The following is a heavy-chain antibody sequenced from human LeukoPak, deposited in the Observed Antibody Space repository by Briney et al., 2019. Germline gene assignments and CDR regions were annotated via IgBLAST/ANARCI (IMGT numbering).Heavy chain of an antibody. CDR1: RFTFNNAW. CDR2: ISGSGGST. Sequence: PGGSLRLSCAASRFTFNNAWMNWVRQAPGKGLEWVSAISGSGGSTYYADSVKGRFTISRDNSKNTLYLQMNSLRAEDTAVYYCATDGEYYDFWSGYPHYFDYWGQGTLVTVSS. D-gene: IGHD3-3*01. J-gene: IGHJ4*02. CDR3: ATDGEYYDFWSGYPHYFDY. V-gene: IGHV3-23*01.